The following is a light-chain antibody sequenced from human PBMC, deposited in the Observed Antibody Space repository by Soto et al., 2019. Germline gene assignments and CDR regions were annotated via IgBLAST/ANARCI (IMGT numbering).Light chain of an antibody. Sequence: EIVMPQSPATLSVSPGERATLSCRASQSVSSNLAWYQQKPGQAPRLLIYGASTRATGIPARFSGSGSGTEFTLTISSLQSEDFAVYYCQQYGRPPYTFGQGTRLEIK. V-gene: IGKV3-15*01. J-gene: IGKJ2*01. CDR1: QSVSSN. CDR3: QQYGRPPYT. CDR2: GAS.